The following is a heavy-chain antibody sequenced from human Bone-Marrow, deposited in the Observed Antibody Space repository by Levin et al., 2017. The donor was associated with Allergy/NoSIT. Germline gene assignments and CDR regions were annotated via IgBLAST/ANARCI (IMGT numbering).Heavy chain of an antibody. D-gene: IGHD6-25*01. CDR1: GGSISGYY. V-gene: IGHV4-59*01. CDR3: ARGTKRSGYYADALDI. J-gene: IGHJ3*02. CDR2: IFYSGST. Sequence: PSETLSLTCTVSGGSISGYYWTWIRQPPGKGLEWIGDIFYSGSTNYKSSLKSRITISVDTSDNNFSLKLTSVTAADTAVYFCARGTKRSGYYADALDIWGQGTMVTVSS.